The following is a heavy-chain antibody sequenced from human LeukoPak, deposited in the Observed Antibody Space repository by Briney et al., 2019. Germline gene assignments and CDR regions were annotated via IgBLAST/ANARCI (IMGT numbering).Heavy chain of an antibody. CDR2: IYYSGST. V-gene: IGHV4-59*01. CDR1: GGSISSYY. D-gene: IGHD4-17*01. J-gene: IGHJ4*02. CDR3: AREPGYGDPFDY. Sequence: PSETLSLTCTVSGGSISSYYWSWIRQPPGKGLEWIGYIYYSGSTNYNPSLKSRDTISIDTSKNQFSLKLSSVTAADTALYYCAREPGYGDPFDYWGQGTLVTVSS.